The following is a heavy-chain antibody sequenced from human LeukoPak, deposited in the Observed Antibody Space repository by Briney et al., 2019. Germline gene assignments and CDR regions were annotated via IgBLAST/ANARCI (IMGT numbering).Heavy chain of an antibody. D-gene: IGHD4-23*01. CDR3: ATGGNFSTDAFDI. V-gene: IGHV4-30-2*01. J-gene: IGHJ3*02. CDR1: GGSISSGGYS. CDR2: IYHSGST. Sequence: SETLSLTCAVSGGSISSGGYSWSWIRQPPGKGLEWIGYIYHSGSTYYNPSLKSRVTISVDRSKNQFSLKLSSVTAADTAVYYCATGGNFSTDAFDIWGQGTMVTVSS.